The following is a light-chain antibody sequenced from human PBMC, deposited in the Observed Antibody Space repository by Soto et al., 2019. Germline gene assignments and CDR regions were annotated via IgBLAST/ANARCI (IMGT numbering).Light chain of an antibody. CDR2: AAS. Sequence: DIQMTQSPSSLSASVGDRFTITCRASQSIRTYLNWYRPTPGKAPKLLIYAASTLQSGVPSRFSGSGSGTDFTLTISSLQPEDFATYYCQQLNSYPLFGPGTKVDIK. CDR1: QSIRTY. V-gene: IGKV1-17*01. J-gene: IGKJ3*01. CDR3: QQLNSYPL.